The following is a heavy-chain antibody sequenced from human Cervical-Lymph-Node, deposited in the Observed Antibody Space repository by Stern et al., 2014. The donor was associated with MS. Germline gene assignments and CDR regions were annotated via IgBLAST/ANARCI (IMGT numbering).Heavy chain of an antibody. V-gene: IGHV1-24*01. J-gene: IGHJ3*02. CDR2: FDPEDGET. Sequence: DQLVESGAEVKKPGTSVKVSCKVSGYTLTELSMHWVRQAPGKGLEWMGGFDPEDGETIYAQKFQGRVTMTEDTSTDTAYMELSSLRSEDTAVYYCATAPKYCSGGSCYFRAFDIWGQGTMVTVSS. CDR3: ATAPKYCSGGSCYFRAFDI. CDR1: GYTLTELS. D-gene: IGHD2-15*01.